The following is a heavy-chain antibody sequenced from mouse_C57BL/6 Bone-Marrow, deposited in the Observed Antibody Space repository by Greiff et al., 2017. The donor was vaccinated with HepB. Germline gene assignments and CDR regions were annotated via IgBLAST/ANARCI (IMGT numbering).Heavy chain of an antibody. CDR2: IYPGGGYT. V-gene: IGHV1-63*01. Sequence: QVHVKQSGAELVRPGTSVKMSCKASGYTFTNYWIGWAKQRPGHGLEWIGDIYPGGGYTNYNEKFKGKATLTADKSSSTAYMQFSSLTSEDSAIYYCARRVLLRYWYFDVWGTGTTVTVSS. CDR1: GYTFTNYW. D-gene: IGHD1-1*01. CDR3: ARRVLLRYWYFDV. J-gene: IGHJ1*03.